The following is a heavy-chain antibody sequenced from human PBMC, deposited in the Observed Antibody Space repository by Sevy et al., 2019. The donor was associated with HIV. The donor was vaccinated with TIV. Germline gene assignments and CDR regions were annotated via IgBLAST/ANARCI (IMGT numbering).Heavy chain of an antibody. CDR1: GFTFGDYA. Sequence: HGGSLRLSCTSSGFTFGDYAMSWFRQAPGKGLEWVAFIRRNSHEPYGGTTEYAASVKGRFTISRDDSKSIAYLQMNSLKTEDTAVYYCTRALATADTPEYYFDYWGQGILVTVSS. CDR2: IRRNSHEPYGGTT. D-gene: IGHD5-12*01. V-gene: IGHV3-49*03. J-gene: IGHJ4*02. CDR3: TRALATADTPEYYFDY.